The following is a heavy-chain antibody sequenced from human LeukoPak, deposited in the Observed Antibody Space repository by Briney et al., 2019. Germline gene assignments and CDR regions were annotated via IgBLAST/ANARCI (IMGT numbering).Heavy chain of an antibody. CDR1: GFTFSSFA. V-gene: IGHV3-33*01. CDR3: ARVQNDYGGNPYFDY. J-gene: IGHJ4*02. CDR2: IWYDRSNK. Sequence: GGSLRLSCAASGFTFSSFAMTWVRQAPGKGRWWGSVIWYDRSNKYYAASVKGRFTSSRDNSKNMLYLQMNSLRAEDTAVYYCARVQNDYGGNPYFDYWGQGTLVTVSS. D-gene: IGHD4-23*01.